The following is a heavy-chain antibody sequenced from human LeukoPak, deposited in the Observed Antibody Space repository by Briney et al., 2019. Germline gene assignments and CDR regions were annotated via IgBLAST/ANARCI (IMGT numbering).Heavy chain of an antibody. CDR2: INHSGST. D-gene: IGHD2-21*02. J-gene: IGHJ4*02. V-gene: IGHV4-34*01. Sequence: PSETLSLTCAVYGGSFSGYYWSWIRQPPGKGLEWIGEINHSGSTNYNPSLKSRVTISVDTSKNQFSLKLSSVTAADTAVYYRAASSVVVTAGYGDYWGQGTLVTISS. CDR3: AASSVVVTAGYGDY. CDR1: GGSFSGYY.